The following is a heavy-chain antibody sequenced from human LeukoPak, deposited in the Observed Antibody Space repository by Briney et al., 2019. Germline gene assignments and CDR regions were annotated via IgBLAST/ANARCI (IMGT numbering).Heavy chain of an antibody. CDR2: ICYDGSNK. D-gene: IGHD3-10*01. J-gene: IGHJ4*02. V-gene: IGHV3-33*01. CDR3: ARVAGHDIRGLITYYFDD. Sequence: GRSLRLSCAASGFTFRSYGMKWVRQAPGKGLEWVAIICYDGSNKYYADSVKGRFTISRDNSKNMLYLQMNSLRAEDTAVYYCARVAGHDIRGLITYYFDDWGQGTLVTVSS. CDR1: GFTFRSYG.